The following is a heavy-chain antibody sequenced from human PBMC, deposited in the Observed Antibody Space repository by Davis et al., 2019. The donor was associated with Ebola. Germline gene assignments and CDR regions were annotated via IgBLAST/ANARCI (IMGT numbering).Heavy chain of an antibody. Sequence: SETLSLTCTVSGGSISSYYWSWIRQPPGKGLEWIGYIYYSGSTNYNPSLKSRVTISVDTSKNQFSLRLTSVTAADPAVYYCAREFNDDYWGGGNWFDSWGQGILVTVSA. V-gene: IGHV4-59*01. CDR3: AREFNDDYWGGGNWFDS. D-gene: IGHD3-16*01. CDR1: GGSISSYY. J-gene: IGHJ5*01. CDR2: IYYSGST.